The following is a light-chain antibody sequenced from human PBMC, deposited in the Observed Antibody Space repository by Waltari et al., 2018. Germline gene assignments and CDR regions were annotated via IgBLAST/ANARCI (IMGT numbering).Light chain of an antibody. J-gene: IGKJ1*01. CDR3: QRYGTLPAT. Sequence: EIVLTQSQGTLSLSPGERATLSCRASQSVSRALRTLAWYQQKPGQAPRLLLYEASTRATGIPDRFSGSGSGTDFTLTISRLEPDDFAVYYCQRYGTLPATFGQGTKVEIK. V-gene: IGKV3-20*01. CDR1: QSVSRALRT. CDR2: EAS.